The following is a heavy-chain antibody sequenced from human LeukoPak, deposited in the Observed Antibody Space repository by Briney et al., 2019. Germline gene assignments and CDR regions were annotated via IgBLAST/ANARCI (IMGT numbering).Heavy chain of an antibody. CDR1: GGSISSSY. CDR3: ARDDGSSMTNNINWYVH. CDR2: IHSSGST. Sequence: PSETLSLTCTVSGGSISSSYWTWIRQPPGKGLECIGYIHSSGSTSYNPSLKSRVTISLDTSKNQFSLKLSSVTAADTAVYYCARDDGSSMTNNINWYVHWGQGTLVTVSS. V-gene: IGHV4-59*01. J-gene: IGHJ5*02. D-gene: IGHD5-24*01.